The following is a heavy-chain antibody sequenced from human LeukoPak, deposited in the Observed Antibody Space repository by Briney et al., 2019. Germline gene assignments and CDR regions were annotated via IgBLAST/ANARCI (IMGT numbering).Heavy chain of an antibody. J-gene: IGHJ3*02. CDR1: GGSISSGGYS. CDR2: IYHSGST. D-gene: IGHD3-9*01. CDR3: ARENYDILTGYQAPRAFDI. Sequence: PAQTLSLTCAVCGGSISSGGYSWSWIPQPPGKGLEWIGYIYHSGSTYYNPSLKSRLTISVDRSKNQFSLKLSSVTAADTVVYYCARENYDILTGYQAPRAFDIWGQGTMVTVSS. V-gene: IGHV4-30-2*01.